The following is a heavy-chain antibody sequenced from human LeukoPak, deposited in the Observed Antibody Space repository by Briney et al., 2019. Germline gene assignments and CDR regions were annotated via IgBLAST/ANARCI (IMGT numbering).Heavy chain of an antibody. J-gene: IGHJ3*02. CDR3: ARDMDSSGYHDAFDI. V-gene: IGHV1-18*01. D-gene: IGHD3-22*01. CDR2: ISTYNGNT. CDR1: GYTFTSHG. Sequence: ASVKVSCKASGYTFTSHGISWVRQAPGQGLEWMGWISTYNGNTNYAQKPQGRVTMTTDTSTSTAYMELRSLRSDDTAVYYCARDMDSSGYHDAFDIWGQGTMVTVSS.